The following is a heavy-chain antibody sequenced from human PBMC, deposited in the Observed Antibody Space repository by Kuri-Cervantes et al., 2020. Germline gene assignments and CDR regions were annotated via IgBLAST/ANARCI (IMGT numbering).Heavy chain of an antibody. CDR2: ISSSSSYI. Sequence: LSLTCAASGFTFSSYSMNWVRQAPGKGLEWVSSISSSSSYIYYADSVKGRFTISRDNAKNSLYLQMNSLRAEDTAVYYCARGRGVKYDFWSGYHDDAFDIWGQGTMVTVSS. CDR1: GFTFSSYS. J-gene: IGHJ3*02. D-gene: IGHD3-3*01. V-gene: IGHV3-21*01. CDR3: ARGRGVKYDFWSGYHDDAFDI.